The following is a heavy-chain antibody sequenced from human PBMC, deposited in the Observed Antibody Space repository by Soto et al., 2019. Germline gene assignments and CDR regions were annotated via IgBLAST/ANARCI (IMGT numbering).Heavy chain of an antibody. CDR3: AKSIAARPRRDYYYGMDV. CDR2: IIPIFGTA. Sequence: SVKVSCKASGGTFSSYAISWVRQAPGQGLEWMGGIIPIFGTANYAQKFQGRVTITADESTSTAYMELSSLRSEDTAVYYCAKSIAARPRRDYYYGMDVWGQATTVTVSS. CDR1: GGTFSSYA. V-gene: IGHV1-69*13. D-gene: IGHD6-6*01. J-gene: IGHJ6*02.